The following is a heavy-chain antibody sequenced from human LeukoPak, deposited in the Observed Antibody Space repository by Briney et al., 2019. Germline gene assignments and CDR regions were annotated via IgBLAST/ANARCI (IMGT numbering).Heavy chain of an antibody. J-gene: IGHJ4*02. CDR1: GFTFSDYW. CDR3: ARGYRPNWGSTVGDY. CDR2: INSDGGST. V-gene: IGHV3-74*01. D-gene: IGHD7-27*01. Sequence: GGSLRLSCAASGFTFSDYWMHWVRQAPGKGLVWVSRINSDGGSTNYADSVKGRFTISRDNAKNTLYLQMNSLRAEDTAVYYCARGYRPNWGSTVGDYWGQGTLVTVSS.